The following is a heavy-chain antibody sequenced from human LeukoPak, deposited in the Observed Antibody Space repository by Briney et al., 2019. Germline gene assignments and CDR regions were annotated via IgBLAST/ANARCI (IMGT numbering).Heavy chain of an antibody. CDR3: ARDYGHSSSWYSDY. J-gene: IGHJ4*02. CDR1: GFTFSSYA. Sequence: GGSLRLSCAASGFTFSSYAMSWVRQAPGKGLEWVSVIYSGGSTYYADSVKGRFTISRDNSKNTLYLQMNSLRAEDTAVYYCARDYGHSSSWYSDYWGQGTLVTVSS. CDR2: IYSGGST. D-gene: IGHD6-13*01. V-gene: IGHV3-53*01.